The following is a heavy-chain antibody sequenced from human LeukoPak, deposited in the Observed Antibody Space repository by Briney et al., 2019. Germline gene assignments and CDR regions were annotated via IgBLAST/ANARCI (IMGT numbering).Heavy chain of an antibody. CDR1: GGSFSGYY. J-gene: IGHJ2*01. CDR3: ARLPERRYFDL. D-gene: IGHD1-14*01. Sequence: SETLSLTCAVYGGSFSGYYWSWIRQPPGKGLEWIGEINHSGSTNYNPSLKSRVTISVDTSKNQFSLKLSSVTAADTAVYYCARLPERRYFDLWGRGTLVTVSS. CDR2: INHSGST. V-gene: IGHV4-34*01.